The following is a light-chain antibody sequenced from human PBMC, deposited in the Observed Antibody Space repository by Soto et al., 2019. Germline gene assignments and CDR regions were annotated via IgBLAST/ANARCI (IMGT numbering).Light chain of an antibody. Sequence: EIVLTQSPGTLSLSPGERATLSCRASQSVGSSYLAWYQQKPGQAPRLLIYGASSRATGIPDRFSGSGSGTDFTLTISRLEPEDFAVYYCQQYGSSPTWTFGXXT. CDR1: QSVGSSY. J-gene: IGKJ1*01. CDR3: QQYGSSPTWT. V-gene: IGKV3-20*01. CDR2: GAS.